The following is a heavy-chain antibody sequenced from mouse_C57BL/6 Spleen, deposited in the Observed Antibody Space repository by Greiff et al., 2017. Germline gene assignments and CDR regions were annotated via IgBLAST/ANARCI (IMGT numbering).Heavy chain of an antibody. Sequence: VQLQQSGPELVKPGASVKIPCKASGYTFTDYNMDWVKQSHGKSLEWIGDINPNNGGTIYNQKFKGKATLTVDKSSSTAYMELRSLTSEDTAVYYCAREAGTRGYYAMDYWGQGTSVTVSS. V-gene: IGHV1-18*01. CDR3: AREAGTRGYYAMDY. CDR2: INPNNGGT. CDR1: GYTFTDYN. J-gene: IGHJ4*01. D-gene: IGHD4-1*01.